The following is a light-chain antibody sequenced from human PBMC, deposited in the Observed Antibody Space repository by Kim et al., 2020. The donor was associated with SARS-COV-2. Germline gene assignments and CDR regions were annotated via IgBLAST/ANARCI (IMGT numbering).Light chain of an antibody. Sequence: ASFGDRVTITCRASHGIRNDLVLYQQKPGRAPMRLISAASTLQSGVPSKFCVSVSGTEFTLTISNPEPEDFATYDGLQHNGYPRTFGQG. V-gene: IGKV1-17*02. CDR1: HGIRND. CDR3: LQHNGYPRT. CDR2: AAS. J-gene: IGKJ2*01.